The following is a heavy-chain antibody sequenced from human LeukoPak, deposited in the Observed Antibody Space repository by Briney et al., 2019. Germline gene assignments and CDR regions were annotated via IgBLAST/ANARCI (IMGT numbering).Heavy chain of an antibody. V-gene: IGHV3-21*01. J-gene: IGHJ4*02. Sequence: GGSLGLSCAASGFTFSSYSMNWVRQAPGKGLEDVSSISSSSSYIYYADSVKGRFTISRDNAKNSLYLQMNSLRAEDTAVYCCARGVEYYDSSGYYDYWGQGTLVTVSS. CDR3: ARGVEYYDSSGYYDY. D-gene: IGHD3-22*01. CDR1: GFTFSSYS. CDR2: ISSSSSYI.